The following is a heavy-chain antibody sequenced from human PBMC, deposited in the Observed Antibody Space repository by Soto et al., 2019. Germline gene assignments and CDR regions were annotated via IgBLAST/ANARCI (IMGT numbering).Heavy chain of an antibody. Sequence: EVQLVESGGGLVQPGGSLRLSCAASGFTVSSNYMSWVRQAPGKGLEWVSVIYSGGSTYYTDSVKGRFTISRDNSKNTLYLQMNSLRAEDTAVYYCARGGSYGGNSEGEIDYWGQGTLVTVSS. CDR3: ARGGSYGGNSEGEIDY. CDR1: GFTVSSNY. J-gene: IGHJ4*02. D-gene: IGHD4-17*01. V-gene: IGHV3-66*01. CDR2: IYSGGST.